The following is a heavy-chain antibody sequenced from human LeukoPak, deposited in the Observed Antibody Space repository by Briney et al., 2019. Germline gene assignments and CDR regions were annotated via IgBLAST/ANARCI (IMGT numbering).Heavy chain of an antibody. CDR2: IYWDDDK. Sequence: SGPTLVKPTQTLTLTCTFSGFSLSTSGVGVGWIRQPPGKALEWLALIYWDDDKRYSPSLKSRLTITKDTSKNQVVLTMTNMDPVDTATYYCAHRPYYYDSSGYSKTGHFDYWGQGTLVTVSS. D-gene: IGHD3-22*01. V-gene: IGHV2-5*02. CDR3: AHRPYYYDSSGYSKTGHFDY. J-gene: IGHJ4*02. CDR1: GFSLSTSGVG.